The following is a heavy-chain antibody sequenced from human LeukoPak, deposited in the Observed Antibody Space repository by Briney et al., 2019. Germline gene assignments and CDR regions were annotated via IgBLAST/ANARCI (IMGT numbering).Heavy chain of an antibody. CDR1: GGSISTYY. J-gene: IGHJ4*02. D-gene: IGHD6-13*01. Sequence: SETLSLTCTVSGGSISTYYGNWIRQAPGRGLEWIGYIYYSGSTNYNPSLKSRVTMSADTSRNQFSLKLSSVTAADTAVYYCARISSSWYKALDYWGQGTLVTVSS. CDR3: ARISSSWYKALDY. CDR2: IYYSGST. V-gene: IGHV4-59*12.